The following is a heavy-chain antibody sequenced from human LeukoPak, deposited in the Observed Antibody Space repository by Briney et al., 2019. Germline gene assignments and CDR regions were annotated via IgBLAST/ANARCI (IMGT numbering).Heavy chain of an antibody. D-gene: IGHD6-13*01. CDR1: GFTFSSYG. J-gene: IGHJ5*02. V-gene: IGHV3-30*03. Sequence: GGSLRLSCEASGFTFSSYGMHWVRQAPGKGLEWVAVISYDGSNKYYADSVKGRFTISRDNSRNTLYLQMNSLRAEDTAVYYTAAARQNWFDPWGQGTLVTVSS. CDR2: ISYDGSNK. CDR3: AAARQNWFDP.